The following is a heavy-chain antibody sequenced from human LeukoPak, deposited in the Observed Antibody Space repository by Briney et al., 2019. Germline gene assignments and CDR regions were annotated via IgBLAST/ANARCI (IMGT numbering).Heavy chain of an antibody. CDR3: ARGYGDYAVYFDY. Sequence: PGGSLRLSCAASGFTFSSYGMHWVRQAPGKGLEWVAVISYDGSNKYYADSVKGRFTISRDNSKNTLYLQMNSLRAEDTAVYYCARGYGDYAVYFDYWGQGTLVTVSS. V-gene: IGHV3-30*03. J-gene: IGHJ4*02. CDR2: ISYDGSNK. CDR1: GFTFSSYG. D-gene: IGHD4-17*01.